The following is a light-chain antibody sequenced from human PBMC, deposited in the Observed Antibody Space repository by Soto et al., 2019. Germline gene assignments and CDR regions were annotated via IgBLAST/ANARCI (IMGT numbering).Light chain of an antibody. CDR2: AAS. CDR3: QQYSSYPWT. V-gene: IGKV1-39*01. CDR1: QSISRY. Sequence: DIQMTQSPSSLSASVGGSVPITCRASQSISRYLNWYKQTLGKAPKLMIYAASSLQSGVPSRFRGSGSGTDSTLTISCLNSEDFETYYCQQYSSYPWTFGQGTKVDIK. J-gene: IGKJ1*01.